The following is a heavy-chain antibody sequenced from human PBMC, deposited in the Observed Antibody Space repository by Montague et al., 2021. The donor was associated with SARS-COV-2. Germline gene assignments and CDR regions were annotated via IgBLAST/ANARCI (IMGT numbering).Heavy chain of an antibody. V-gene: IGHV4-30-2*01. Sequence: TLSLTCAVSGGSISIGNYSWNWIRQPPGKGLEWIGYIYHSGSTSYNPSLEGRVTISIDRSKNQFSLKLKSVTAADTAVYYCARDSGNYSGGLDYWGQGTLVTVSS. D-gene: IGHD1-26*01. J-gene: IGHJ4*02. CDR3: ARDSGNYSGGLDY. CDR1: GGSISIGNYS. CDR2: IYHSGST.